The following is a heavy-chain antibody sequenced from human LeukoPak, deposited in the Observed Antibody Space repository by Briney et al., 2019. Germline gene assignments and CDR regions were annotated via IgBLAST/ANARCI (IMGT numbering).Heavy chain of an antibody. J-gene: IGHJ4*02. CDR1: GFTFSNAW. D-gene: IGHD2-15*01. CDR2: IKSKTDGGTT. Sequence: PGGSLRLSCAASGFTFSNAWMSWVRQAPGKGLEWVDRIKSKTDGGTTDYAAPVKGRFTISRDDSKNTLYLQMNSLKTEDTAVYYCTTGRSCWGQGTLVTVSS. V-gene: IGHV3-15*01. CDR3: TTGRSC.